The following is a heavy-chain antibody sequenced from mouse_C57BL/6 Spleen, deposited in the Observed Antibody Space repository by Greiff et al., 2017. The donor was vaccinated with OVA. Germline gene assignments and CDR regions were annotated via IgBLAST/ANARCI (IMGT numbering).Heavy chain of an antibody. CDR1: GFTFSNYW. CDR2: IRLKSDNYAT. CDR3: TGDWDRDFDY. V-gene: IGHV6-3*01. Sequence: EVKVEESGGGLVQPGGSMKLSCVASGFTFSNYWMNWVRQSPEKGLEWVAQIRLKSDNYATHYAESVKGRFTISRDDSKSSVYLQMNNLRAEDTGIYYCTGDWDRDFDYWGQGTTLTVSS. J-gene: IGHJ2*01. D-gene: IGHD4-1*01.